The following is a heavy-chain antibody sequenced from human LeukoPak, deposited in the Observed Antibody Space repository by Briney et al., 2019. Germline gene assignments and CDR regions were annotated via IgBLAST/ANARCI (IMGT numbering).Heavy chain of an antibody. CDR3: GGFEYEAGLGW. CDR1: GFMFNDYW. V-gene: IGHV3-7*01. CDR2: IKPDGSET. Sequence: GGSLRLSCAASGFMFNDYWMMWVRQAPGEGLEWVASIKPDGSETYYMGSVRGRFTISRDNAKNLLYLQMNNLRGEDTAVYYCGGFEYEAGLGWWGQGTLVAVST. J-gene: IGHJ4*02. D-gene: IGHD6-19*01.